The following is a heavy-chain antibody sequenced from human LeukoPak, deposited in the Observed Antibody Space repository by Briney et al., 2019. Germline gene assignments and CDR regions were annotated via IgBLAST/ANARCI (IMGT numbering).Heavy chain of an antibody. Sequence: ASVKVSCKASGYTFTSYGINWVRQAPGQGLEWMGWISTYNGDTNYAQKLQDRVTMTTDTSTSTAYMELRRLRSDDTAVYYCARGSSYGFSMGYWGQGTLVTVSS. CDR2: ISTYNGDT. CDR1: GYTFTSYG. V-gene: IGHV1-18*01. J-gene: IGHJ4*02. D-gene: IGHD5-18*01. CDR3: ARGSSYGFSMGY.